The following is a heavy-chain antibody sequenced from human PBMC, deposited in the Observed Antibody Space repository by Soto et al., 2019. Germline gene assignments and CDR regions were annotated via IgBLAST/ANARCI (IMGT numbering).Heavy chain of an antibody. J-gene: IGHJ4*02. CDR3: ARGGGWTFEY. CDR1: GGSISNGGYY. V-gene: IGHV4-30-2*01. CDR2: IYHSGST. Sequence: QLQLQESGSGLVKPSQTLSLTCAVSGGSISNGGYYWSWIRQPPGKGLEWIGYIYHSGSTYYNPSHKSRVTISVDRSKNQFSLKLSSVTAADTAVYYCARGGGWTFEYWGQGTLVTVSS. D-gene: IGHD2-15*01.